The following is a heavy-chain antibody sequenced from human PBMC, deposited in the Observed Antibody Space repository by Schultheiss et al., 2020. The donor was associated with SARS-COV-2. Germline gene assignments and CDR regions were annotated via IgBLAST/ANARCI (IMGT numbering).Heavy chain of an antibody. CDR2: IYYSGST. Sequence: SQTLSLTCTVSGGSISSGGYYWSWIRQHPGKGLEWIGYIYYSGSTNYNPSLKSRVTMSVDTSKNQFSLKLNSVTPEDTAVYYCAREYSQPLLYRNFDYWGQGTLVTVSS. CDR3: AREYSQPLLYRNFDY. V-gene: IGHV4-31*03. D-gene: IGHD2-2*02. J-gene: IGHJ4*02. CDR1: GGSISSGGYY.